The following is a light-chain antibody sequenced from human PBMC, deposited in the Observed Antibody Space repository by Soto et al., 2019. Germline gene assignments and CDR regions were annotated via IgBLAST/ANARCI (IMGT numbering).Light chain of an antibody. CDR1: QSVSYY. V-gene: IGKV3-11*01. J-gene: IGKJ4*01. CDR3: QQRSNWPALT. CDR2: DAS. Sequence: VLTQSPDTLSLSPGESATLSCRASQSVSYYLAWYQQKPGQPPRLLIYDASNRASGIPARFSGSGSGTDFTLTITSLEPEDFAVYYCQQRSNWPALTFGGGTKVDI.